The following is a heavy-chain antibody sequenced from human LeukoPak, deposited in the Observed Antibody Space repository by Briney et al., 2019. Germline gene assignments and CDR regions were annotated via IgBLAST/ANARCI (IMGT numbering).Heavy chain of an antibody. D-gene: IGHD2-8*01. CDR2: INHSGST. CDR1: GGSFSGYY. CDR3: TRERMGRYFDL. Sequence: SETLSLTCAVYGGSFSGYYWSWIRQPPGKGLEWIGEINHSGSTNYNPPLKSQVTISVDKSKNQFSLKLSSVTAADTAVYYCTRERMGRYFDLWGRGTLVTVSS. J-gene: IGHJ2*01. V-gene: IGHV4-34*01.